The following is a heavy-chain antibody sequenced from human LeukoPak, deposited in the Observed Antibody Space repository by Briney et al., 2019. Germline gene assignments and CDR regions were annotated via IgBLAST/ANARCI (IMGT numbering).Heavy chain of an antibody. CDR1: GGSISSYY. V-gene: IGHV4-59*08. CDR2: IYYSGST. CDR3: ARHPPVLRRPGWFDP. Sequence: SETLSLTCTVSGGSISSYYWSWIRQPPGKGLEWIGYIYYSGSTNYNPSLKSRVTISVDTSKNQFSLKLSSVTAADTAVYYCARHPPVLRRPGWFDPWGQGTLVTVSS. D-gene: IGHD3-10*01. J-gene: IGHJ5*02.